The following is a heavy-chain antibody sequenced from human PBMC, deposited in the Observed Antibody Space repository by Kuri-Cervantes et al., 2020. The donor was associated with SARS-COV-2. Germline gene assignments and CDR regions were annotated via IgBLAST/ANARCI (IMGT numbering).Heavy chain of an antibody. D-gene: IGHD4-23*01. CDR3: ARCARLRWDFDY. V-gene: IGHV3-7*04. CDR1: GFTSSSYW. CDR2: IKQDGSEK. Sequence: GGSLRLSCAASGFTSSSYWMSWVRQAPGKGLEWVANIKQDGSEKYYVDSVKGRFTISRDNSKNTLYLQMNSLRAGDTAVYYCARCARLRWDFDYWGQGTLVTVSS. J-gene: IGHJ4*02.